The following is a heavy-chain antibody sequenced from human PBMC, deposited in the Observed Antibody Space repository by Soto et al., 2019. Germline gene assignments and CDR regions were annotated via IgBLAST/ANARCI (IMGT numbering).Heavy chain of an antibody. CDR2: ISSSSSTI. V-gene: IGHV3-48*02. CDR1: GFTFSSYS. Sequence: GGSLRLSCAASGFTFSSYSMNWVRQAPGKGLEWVSYISSSSSTIYYADSVKGRFTISRDNAKNSLYLQMNSLRDEDTAVYYCARDYDFWSGYPYYYGMDVWGQGTTVTVSS. J-gene: IGHJ6*02. D-gene: IGHD3-3*01. CDR3: ARDYDFWSGYPYYYGMDV.